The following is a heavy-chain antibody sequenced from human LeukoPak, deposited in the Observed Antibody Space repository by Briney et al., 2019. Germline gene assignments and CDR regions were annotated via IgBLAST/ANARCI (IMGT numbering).Heavy chain of an antibody. CDR1: GFTFNSYA. D-gene: IGHD3-10*01. CDR3: AKDLTSRNYYGSGSYDFDY. J-gene: IGHJ4*02. V-gene: IGHV3-23*01. CDR2: ISGSGGST. Sequence: PGGSLRLSCAASGFTFNSYAMSWVRQAPGKGLEWVSAISGSGGSTYYADSVKGRFTISRDNSKNTLYLQMNSLRAEDTAVYYCAKDLTSRNYYGSGSYDFDYWGQGTLVTVSS.